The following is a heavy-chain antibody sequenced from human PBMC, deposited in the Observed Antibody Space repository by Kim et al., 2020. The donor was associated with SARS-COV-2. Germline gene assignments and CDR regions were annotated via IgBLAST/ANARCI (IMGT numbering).Heavy chain of an antibody. J-gene: IGHJ6*02. CDR3: ASSSGSYSMGV. Sequence: NKNNSQKFQGRVTLTRGTSASTAYMELSSLRSEDTAVYYCASSSGSYSMGVWGQGTTVTVSS. D-gene: IGHD3-10*01. V-gene: IGHV1-3*01. CDR2: NK.